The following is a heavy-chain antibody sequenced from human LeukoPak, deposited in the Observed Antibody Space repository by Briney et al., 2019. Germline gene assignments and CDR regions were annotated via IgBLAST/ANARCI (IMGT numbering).Heavy chain of an antibody. CDR2: ISSSGSTI. CDR1: GFTFSDYY. D-gene: IGHD6-13*01. V-gene: IGHV3-11*04. CDR3: ARVGIHTSSSWGSYYYYMDV. Sequence: SGGSLRLSCAASGFTFSDYYMSWIRQAPGKGLESVSYISSSGSTIYYADSAKGRFTISRDHAKNSLYLQMNSLRAEDTAVYYCARVGIHTSSSWGSYYYYMDVSGKGTTVTVSS. J-gene: IGHJ6*03.